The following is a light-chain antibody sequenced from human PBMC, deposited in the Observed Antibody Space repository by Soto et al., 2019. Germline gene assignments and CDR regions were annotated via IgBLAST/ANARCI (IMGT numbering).Light chain of an antibody. J-gene: IGKJ1*01. CDR2: DAS. CDR3: QQSYSTPRT. Sequence: DIQMTQSPSTLSTSVGDRVTITCRASQSISSWLAWYQQKPGKAPKILIYDASTVESGVPSRFSGSGSGTDFTLTISSLQPEDFATYYCQQSYSTPRTFGQGTKVDI. V-gene: IGKV1-5*01. CDR1: QSISSW.